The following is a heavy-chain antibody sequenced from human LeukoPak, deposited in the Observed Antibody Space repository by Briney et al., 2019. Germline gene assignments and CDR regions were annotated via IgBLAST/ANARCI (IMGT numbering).Heavy chain of an antibody. D-gene: IGHD3-9*01. V-gene: IGHV3-7*03. CDR3: ARYYDILTGYSTFDY. J-gene: IGHJ4*02. CDR2: IKKDGSEK. CDR1: GFTFSSYW. Sequence: GGSLRLSCAASGFTFSSYWMSWVRQAPGKGLERVANIKKDGSEKYYVDSVKGRFTISRDNAKNSLYLQMNSLRAEDTAVYYCARYYDILTGYSTFDYWGQGTLVTVSS.